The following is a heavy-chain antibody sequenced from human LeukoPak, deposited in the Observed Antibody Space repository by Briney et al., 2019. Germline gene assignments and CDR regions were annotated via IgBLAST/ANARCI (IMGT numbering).Heavy chain of an antibody. J-gene: IGHJ4*02. CDR3: TRSDAGSIRFDH. CDR2: IRSKAYGGTP. D-gene: IGHD2/OR15-2a*01. CDR1: GFIFGDFA. Sequence: GGSLRLSCTASGFIFGDFAMNWVRQAPGKGLEWVGFIRSKAYGGTPEYAASVKGRFTISRDDSKNIAYLQMNSLRIEDTGVYSCTRSDAGSIRFDHWGQGTLVTVSS. V-gene: IGHV3-49*04.